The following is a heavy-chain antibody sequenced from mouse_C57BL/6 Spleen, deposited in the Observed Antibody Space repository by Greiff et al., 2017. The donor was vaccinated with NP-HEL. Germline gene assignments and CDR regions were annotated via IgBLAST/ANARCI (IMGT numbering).Heavy chain of an antibody. V-gene: IGHV1-76*01. Sequence: QVQLQQSGAELVRPGASVKLSCKASGYTFTDYYINWVKQRPGPGLEWIARIYPGSGNTYYNEKFKGKATLTAEKSSSTAYMQLSSLTSEDSAVYFCARDPLFDYWGQGTTLTVSS. CDR1: GYTFTDYY. CDR2: IYPGSGNT. CDR3: ARDPLFDY. J-gene: IGHJ2*01.